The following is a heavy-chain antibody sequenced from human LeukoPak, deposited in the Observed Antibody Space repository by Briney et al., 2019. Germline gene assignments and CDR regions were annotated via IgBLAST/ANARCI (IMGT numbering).Heavy chain of an antibody. CDR2: ISSSGGST. V-gene: IGHV3-23*01. D-gene: IGHD6-13*01. CDR1: GFTVSSNY. J-gene: IGHJ4*02. CDR3: AKATFASSWNLYFDY. Sequence: PGGSLRLSCAASGFTVSSNYMSWVRQAPGKGLEWVSTISSSGGSTYYADSVKGRFTISRDNSKSTLYLQMNSLRAEDTAVYYCAKATFASSWNLYFDYWGRGTLVTASS.